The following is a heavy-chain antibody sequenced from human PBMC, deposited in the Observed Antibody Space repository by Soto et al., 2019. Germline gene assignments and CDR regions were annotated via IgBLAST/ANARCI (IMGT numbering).Heavy chain of an antibody. CDR2: ISSSSSYI. Sequence: EVQLVESGGGLVKPGGSLRLSCAASGFTFSSYSMNWVRQAPGKGLEWVSSISSSSSYIYYADSVKGRFTISRDNAKNSMYLQVNSLRAEDTAVYYCAREGIAAALAYWGQGTLVTVSS. CDR3: AREGIAAALAY. D-gene: IGHD6-13*01. V-gene: IGHV3-21*01. J-gene: IGHJ4*02. CDR1: GFTFSSYS.